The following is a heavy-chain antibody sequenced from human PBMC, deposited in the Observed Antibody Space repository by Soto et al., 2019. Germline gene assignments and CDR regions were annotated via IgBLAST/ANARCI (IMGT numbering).Heavy chain of an antibody. J-gene: IGHJ6*02. V-gene: IGHV4-61*01. CDR3: AREDV. CDR1: GGSVSSGSYY. CDR2: IYYSGST. Sequence: QVQLQESGPGLVKPSETLSLTCTVSGGSVSSGSYYWSWIRQPPGKGLEWIGYIYYSGSTNYNASXMXLVTISVDTSKNQFSLKLSAVTAADPAVYYCAREDVWGQGTTVTVSS.